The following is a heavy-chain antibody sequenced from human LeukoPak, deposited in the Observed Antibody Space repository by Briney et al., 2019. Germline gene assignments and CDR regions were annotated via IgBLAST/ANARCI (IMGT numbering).Heavy chain of an antibody. V-gene: IGHV1-2*06. J-gene: IGHJ4*02. CDR2: INPNSGGT. CDR3: ARAGFRGNWGIDY. D-gene: IGHD7-27*01. Sequence: ASVKVSCKASGYTFTGYYMHWVRQAPGQGLEWMGRINPNSGGTNYAQKFQGRVTMTRDTSISTAYMELSRLRPDDTAVYYCARAGFRGNWGIDYWGQGTLVTVSS. CDR1: GYTFTGYY.